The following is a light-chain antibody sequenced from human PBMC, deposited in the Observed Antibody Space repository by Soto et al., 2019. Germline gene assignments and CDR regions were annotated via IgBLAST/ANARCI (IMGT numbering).Light chain of an antibody. J-gene: IGKJ1*01. CDR2: DAS. Sequence: EIVMTQSPATLSVSPGERATLSCRASQSVSSYLAWYQQKPGQAPRLLIYDASNRATGIPARFSGSGSGTDFTLTISSLEPEDFAVYYCQQRSNWPSWTFGQGTKADIK. CDR3: QQRSNWPSWT. V-gene: IGKV3-11*01. CDR1: QSVSSY.